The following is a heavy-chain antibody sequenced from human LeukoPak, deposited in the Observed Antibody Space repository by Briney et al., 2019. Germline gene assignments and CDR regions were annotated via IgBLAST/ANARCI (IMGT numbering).Heavy chain of an antibody. CDR2: INHSGST. Sequence: SETLSLTCAVYGGSFSGYYWSWIRQPPGKGLEWIGEINHSGSTNYNPSLKSRVTISVDTSKNQFSLKLSSATAADTAVYYCARGGLRYFDWLFVNWFDPWGQGTLVTVSS. CDR1: GGSFSGYY. CDR3: ARGGLRYFDWLFVNWFDP. V-gene: IGHV4-34*01. J-gene: IGHJ5*02. D-gene: IGHD3-9*01.